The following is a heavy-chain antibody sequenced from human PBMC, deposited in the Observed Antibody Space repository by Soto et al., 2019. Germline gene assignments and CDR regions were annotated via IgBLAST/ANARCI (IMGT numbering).Heavy chain of an antibody. V-gene: IGHV1-2*02. D-gene: IGHD2-2*01. CDR2: INPNSGGT. J-gene: IGHJ6*02. CDR3: ARAWDIVVVPAAIGMDV. CDR1: GYTFTGYY. Sequence: ASVKVSCKASGYTFTGYYMHWVRQAPGQGLEWMGWINPNSGGTNYAQKFQGRVTMTRDTSISTAYMELSRLRSDDTAVYYCARAWDIVVVPAAIGMDVWGQGTTVTVSS.